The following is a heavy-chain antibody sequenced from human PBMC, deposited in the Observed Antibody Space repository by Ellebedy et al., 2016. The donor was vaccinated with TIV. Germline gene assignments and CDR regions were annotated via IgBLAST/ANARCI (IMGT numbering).Heavy chain of an antibody. V-gene: IGHV3-53*01. CDR1: GFIVSSNY. CDR2: IYSGGNT. D-gene: IGHD4-11*01. J-gene: IGHJ5*01. CDR3: AREVYSSTWYDC. Sequence: GESLKISCTASGFIVSSNYMNWVRQAPGKGLEWVSVIYSGGNTYYADSVQGRFTISRDNSKNTVYLQMNSLRAEDTAVYYCAREVYSSTWYDCWGQGTLVTVSS.